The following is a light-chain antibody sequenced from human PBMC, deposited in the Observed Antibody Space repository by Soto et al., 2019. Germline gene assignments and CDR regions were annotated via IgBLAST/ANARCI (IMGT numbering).Light chain of an antibody. CDR3: CSYAGGSNV. CDR1: SSDVGSYKF. V-gene: IGLV2-23*03. CDR2: EGS. Sequence: QSALTQPASVSESPGQSITISCTGTSSDVGSYKFVSWYQQHPGTAPKLMIYEGSKRPSGVSDRFSGSKSGNTASLTISGLQADDEADYFCCSYAGGSNVFGTGTKVTVL. J-gene: IGLJ1*01.